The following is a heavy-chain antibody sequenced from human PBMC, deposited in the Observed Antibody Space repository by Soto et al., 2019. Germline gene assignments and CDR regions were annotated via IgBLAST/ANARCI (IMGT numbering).Heavy chain of an antibody. J-gene: IGHJ1*01. D-gene: IGHD2-15*01. V-gene: IGHV1-46*01. CDR1: GYIFTAYS. CDR2: VNPSGGSA. Sequence: ASVKVSCKAAGYIFTAYSMHWVRQAPGQGLEWMGVVNPSGGSAHYAQSFEGRVTLTRDTSTSTFYMELSSLRSEDTAVYYCAREENCRGGTCYSEYFHHWGQGTLVTVSS. CDR3: AREENCRGGTCYSEYFHH.